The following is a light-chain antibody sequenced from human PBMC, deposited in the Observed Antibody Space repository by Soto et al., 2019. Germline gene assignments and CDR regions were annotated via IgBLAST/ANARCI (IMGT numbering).Light chain of an antibody. CDR2: KAS. CDR3: QQYNSYSWT. Sequence: IQMTQSPSTLSASVGDRGTITCRASQSISSWLAWYQQKPGKAPKLLIYKASSLESGVPSRFSGSGSGTEFTLTISSLQPDDFATYYCQQYNSYSWTFGQGTKADIK. CDR1: QSISSW. J-gene: IGKJ1*01. V-gene: IGKV1-5*03.